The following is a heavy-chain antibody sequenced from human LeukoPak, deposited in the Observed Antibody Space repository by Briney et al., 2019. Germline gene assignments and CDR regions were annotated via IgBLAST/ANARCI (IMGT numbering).Heavy chain of an antibody. CDR2: ISYDGSNK. CDR1: GFTFSSYA. D-gene: IGHD5-18*01. Sequence: GGSLRLSCAASGFTFSSYAMHWVRQAPVKGLEWVAVISYDGSNKYYADSVKGRFTISRDNSKNTLYLQMNSLRAEDTAVYYCARDQGWIRPLYYFDYWGQGTLVTVSS. J-gene: IGHJ4*02. V-gene: IGHV3-30-3*01. CDR3: ARDQGWIRPLYYFDY.